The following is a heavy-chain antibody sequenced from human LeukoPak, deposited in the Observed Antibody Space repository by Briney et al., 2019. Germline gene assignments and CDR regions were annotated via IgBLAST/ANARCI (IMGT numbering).Heavy chain of an antibody. CDR2: ISSSGSTI. Sequence: GGSLRLSCAASGSTFSSYEMNWVRQAPGKGLEWVSYISSSGSTIYYADSVKGRFTISRDNAKNSLYLQMNSLRAEDTAVYYCARDQGSGYYYYGMDVWGKGTTVTVSS. CDR3: ARDQGSGYYYYGMDV. V-gene: IGHV3-48*03. D-gene: IGHD2-15*01. CDR1: GSTFSSYE. J-gene: IGHJ6*04.